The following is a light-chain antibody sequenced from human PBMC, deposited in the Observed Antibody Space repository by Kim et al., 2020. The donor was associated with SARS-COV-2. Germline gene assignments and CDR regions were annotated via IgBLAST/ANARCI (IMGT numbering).Light chain of an antibody. V-gene: IGLV1-44*01. Sequence: QSVLTQPPSVSGTPGQRVTISCSGSSSNIGSNTVNSFQQLPATAPTLLIYSNNQRPSGVPDRFSGSKSATSASLAISGLQSEDEADYYCAAWDDSLNGRVFGGGTQLTVL. J-gene: IGLJ3*02. CDR1: SSNIGSNT. CDR3: AAWDDSLNGRV. CDR2: SNN.